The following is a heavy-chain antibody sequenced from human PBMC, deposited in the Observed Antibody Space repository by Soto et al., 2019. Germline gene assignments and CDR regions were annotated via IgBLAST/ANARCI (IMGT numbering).Heavy chain of an antibody. CDR3: AREELNCGGDCFAF. CDR2: IGTSDTNI. CDR1: GFTFTSYE. Sequence: EVQLVESGGGLVQPGRSLRLSCATSGFTFTSYEFNWVRQAPGKGLEWISYIGTSDTNIYYADSVKGRFTVSRDNAKNSLDLQMNSLRAEDTAIYYCAREELNCGGDCFAFWGQGALVTVSS. V-gene: IGHV3-48*03. D-gene: IGHD2-21*01. J-gene: IGHJ4*02.